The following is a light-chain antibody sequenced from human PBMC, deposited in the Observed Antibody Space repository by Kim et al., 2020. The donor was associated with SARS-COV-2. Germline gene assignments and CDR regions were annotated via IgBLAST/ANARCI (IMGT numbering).Light chain of an antibody. V-gene: IGKV3-15*01. CDR3: QQYNNWPPLT. CDR2: GAS. CDR1: QSVSRN. Sequence: SPGESAPLACRASQSVSRNFAWYQQKPGQAPRLVIYGASTRATGVPARFSGSSYGTEFTLTISSLQSEDFAVYYCQQYNNWPPLTFGPGTKVDIK. J-gene: IGKJ3*01.